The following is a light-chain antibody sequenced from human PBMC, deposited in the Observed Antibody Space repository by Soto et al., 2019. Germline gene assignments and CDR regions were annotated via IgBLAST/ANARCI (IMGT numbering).Light chain of an antibody. V-gene: IGKV1D-16*01. CDR3: QQYHSYIT. J-gene: IGKJ5*01. CDR2: SAS. Sequence: EIQMTQSPSSVSASLGDRVTITCRAGHGIRTWLAWYQQKPGKAPKLLIYSASTLQSGVPSRFSGSGSETEFTLTISSLQPDDFATYYCQQYHSYITFGQGTRLEIK. CDR1: HGIRTW.